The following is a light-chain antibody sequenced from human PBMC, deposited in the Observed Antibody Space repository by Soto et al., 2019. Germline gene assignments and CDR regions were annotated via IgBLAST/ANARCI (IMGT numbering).Light chain of an antibody. V-gene: IGKV1-8*01. CDR1: QGISSY. J-gene: IGKJ3*01. Sequence: AIRMTQSPSSFSASTGDRVTITCRASQGISSYLAWYQQKPGKAPKLLIYAASTLQSGVPSRFSGSGSGTDFTLTISCLQSEDFATYYCKQYYSYPPTFGPGTKVDIK. CDR2: AAS. CDR3: KQYYSYPPT.